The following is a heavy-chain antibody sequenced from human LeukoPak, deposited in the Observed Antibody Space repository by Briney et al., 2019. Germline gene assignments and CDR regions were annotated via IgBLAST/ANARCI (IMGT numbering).Heavy chain of an antibody. CDR3: ARGDYYDSSGYYFPDAFDI. CDR2: IWYDGSNK. J-gene: IGHJ3*02. CDR1: GFTFSSYG. V-gene: IGHV3-33*01. D-gene: IGHD3-22*01. Sequence: PGGSLRLSCAASGFTFSSYGMHWVRQAPGKGLEWVAVIWYDGSNKYYVDSVQGRFTISRDSSKNTLYLQMSSLRAEDTAVYYCARGDYYDSSGYYFPDAFDIWGQGTMVTVSS.